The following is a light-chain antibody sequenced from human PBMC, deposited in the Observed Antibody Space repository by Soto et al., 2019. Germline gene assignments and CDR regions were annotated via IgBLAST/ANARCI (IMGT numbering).Light chain of an antibody. Sequence: QSALTQPPSASGSPGESVTISCTGTRRDIGGYNYVSWYQQHPGKAPRLMIYEVTNRPSGVPDRFSGSKSGNTASLTVSGLQAEDGAEYYCSSYGGSNDVVFGGGTKLTVL. CDR3: SSYGGSNDVV. V-gene: IGLV2-8*01. J-gene: IGLJ2*01. CDR2: EVT. CDR1: RRDIGGYNY.